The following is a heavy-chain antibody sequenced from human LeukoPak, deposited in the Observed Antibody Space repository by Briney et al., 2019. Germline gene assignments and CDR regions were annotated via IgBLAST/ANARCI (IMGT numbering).Heavy chain of an antibody. D-gene: IGHD6-13*01. CDR1: GFTFSSYA. CDR3: AGDRAAAGTGAFDI. V-gene: IGHV3-30-3*01. CDR2: ISYDGSNK. J-gene: IGHJ3*02. Sequence: QTGGSLRLSCAASGFTFSSYAVHWVRQAPGKGLEWVAVISYDGSNKYYADSVKGRFTITRDNSENTVSLQMNSLRAEDTAVYYCAGDRAAAGTGAFDIWGQGTMVTVSS.